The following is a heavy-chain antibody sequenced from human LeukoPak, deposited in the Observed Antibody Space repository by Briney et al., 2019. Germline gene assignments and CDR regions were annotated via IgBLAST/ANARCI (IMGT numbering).Heavy chain of an antibody. J-gene: IGHJ5*02. CDR2: IYYSGIT. CDR3: ARTGFDWFDP. V-gene: IGHV4-59*01. Sequence: PSETLSLTCTVSGASISSYYWSWIRQPPGKGLEWIGYIYYSGITNYNPSLKSRVTISVDTSKNRFSLKLSSVTAADTAVYYCARTGFDWFDPWGQGTLVTVSS. CDR1: GASISSYY.